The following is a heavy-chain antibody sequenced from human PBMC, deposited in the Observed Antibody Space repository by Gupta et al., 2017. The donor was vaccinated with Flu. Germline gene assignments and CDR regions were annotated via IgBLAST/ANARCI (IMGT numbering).Heavy chain of an antibody. CDR2: ISGSCGSS. Sequence: EVQLLESGGGLVQPWGSLRLSCAASGFTLSSYAMSWVRQAPRKGLEWVSVISGSCGSSYYADSVKGRFTISRDNSKNTLYLQMNSMRGEDTAVFYCAKNKGTNWKYHFDYWGQGTLVTVSS. V-gene: IGHV3-23*01. CDR1: GFTLSSYA. D-gene: IGHD1-7*01. J-gene: IGHJ4*02. CDR3: AKNKGTNWKYHFDY.